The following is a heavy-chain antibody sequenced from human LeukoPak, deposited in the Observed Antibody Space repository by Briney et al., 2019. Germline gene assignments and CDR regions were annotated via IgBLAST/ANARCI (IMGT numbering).Heavy chain of an antibody. V-gene: IGHV1-46*01. Sequence: ASVKVSCKASGYTFSDYYMHWVRQAPGQGLEWMGVINPSGGSTRYAQKFQGRVTMTRDMSTSTVDMELSSLRSEDTAVYYCARDGRSSTTNCDENNWFDPWGQGTLVIVSS. D-gene: IGHD2/OR15-2a*01. J-gene: IGHJ5*02. CDR2: INPSGGST. CDR1: GYTFSDYY. CDR3: ARDGRSSTTNCDENNWFDP.